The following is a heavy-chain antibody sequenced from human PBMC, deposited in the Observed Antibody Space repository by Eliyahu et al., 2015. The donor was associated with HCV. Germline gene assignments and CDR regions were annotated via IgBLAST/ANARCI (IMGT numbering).Heavy chain of an antibody. D-gene: IGHD3-16*01. CDR2: IRSIRAKYSPETS. V-gene: IGHV3-49*04. J-gene: IGHJ6*02. CDR1: EFNFGDYX. CDR3: TRRLPLYGMDV. Sequence: EVQLVESGGGLVQPGQSLXXSCTGSEFNFGDYXXGWVRQSPGKGLEWVGVIRSIRAKYSPETSDYAASVKGRFTISRDDSKGIAYLQLNSLKDEDTAIYYCTRRLPLYGMDVWGQGTTVTVSS.